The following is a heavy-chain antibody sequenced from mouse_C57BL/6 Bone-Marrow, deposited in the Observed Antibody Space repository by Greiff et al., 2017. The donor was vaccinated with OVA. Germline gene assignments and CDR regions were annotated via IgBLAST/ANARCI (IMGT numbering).Heavy chain of an antibody. CDR1: GYTFTSYW. J-gene: IGHJ4*01. D-gene: IGHD2-1*01. Sequence: QVQLQQSGAELVRPGTSVKLSCKASGYTFTSYWMHWVKQRPGQGLEWIGVIDPSDSYTNYNQKFKGKATLTVDTSSSTAYMQLSSLTSEDSAVYYCARLLWYQYYYAMDYWGQGTSVTVSS. CDR3: ARLLWYQYYYAMDY. CDR2: IDPSDSYT. V-gene: IGHV1-59*01.